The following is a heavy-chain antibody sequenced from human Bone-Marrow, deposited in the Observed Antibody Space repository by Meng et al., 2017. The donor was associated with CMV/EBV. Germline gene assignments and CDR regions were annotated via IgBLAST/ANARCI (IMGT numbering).Heavy chain of an antibody. J-gene: IGHJ4*02. Sequence: ASVKVSCKTSGYMFTSYHMHWVRQAPGQGLEWMGIINPSGGSTNYAQKFQGRVTMTRDTSTSTVYMELSSLRSEDTAVYYCARVQRGLAAAGGFDYWGQGTLVTVSS. D-gene: IGHD6-13*01. CDR2: INPSGGST. CDR3: ARVQRGLAAAGGFDY. V-gene: IGHV1-46*01. CDR1: GYMFTSYH.